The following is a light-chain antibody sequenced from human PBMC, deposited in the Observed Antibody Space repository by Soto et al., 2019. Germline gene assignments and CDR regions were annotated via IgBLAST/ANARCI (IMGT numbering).Light chain of an antibody. V-gene: IGLV2-14*03. CDR2: DVS. CDR3: SSYTSSNTYV. CDR1: SSDVGGYNY. Sequence: QSALTQPASVSGSPGPSIAISCTGTSSDVGGYNYVSWYQHHPGRAPKLMIYDVSNRPSGVSNRFSGSKSGNTASLTISGLQAEDEADYYCSSYTSSNTYVFGTGTKLTVL. J-gene: IGLJ1*01.